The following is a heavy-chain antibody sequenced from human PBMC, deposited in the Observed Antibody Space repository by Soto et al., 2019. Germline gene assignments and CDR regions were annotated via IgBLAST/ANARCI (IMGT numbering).Heavy chain of an antibody. Sequence: QVQLQQWGAGLLKPSETLSLTCAVYGGSVSVPNYYWSWIRQPPGKGLEWIGEMSHSGGSHFNPSLKSRVTISVDTSTNQLSLKMSSVTAADTALYYCARVQRGTATTVVDAFDIWGPGTMVIVSS. D-gene: IGHD1-1*01. CDR1: GGSVSVPNYY. J-gene: IGHJ3*02. CDR2: MSHSGGS. CDR3: ARVQRGTATTVVDAFDI. V-gene: IGHV4-34*01.